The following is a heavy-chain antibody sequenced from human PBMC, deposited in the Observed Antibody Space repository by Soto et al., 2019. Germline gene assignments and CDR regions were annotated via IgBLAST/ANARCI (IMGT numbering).Heavy chain of an antibody. J-gene: IGHJ4*02. CDR2: ISGSDGKT. CDR3: ARWSYLDH. D-gene: IGHD3-3*01. CDR1: GFSFGSYA. Sequence: HPGGSLRLSCAASGFSFGSYALSWVRQAPGKGLEWVSTISGSDGKTFYADSVKGRFSISRDTSQNTLYLQMNSLRADDTAIYYCARWSYLDHWGQGTRVTVSS. V-gene: IGHV3-23*01.